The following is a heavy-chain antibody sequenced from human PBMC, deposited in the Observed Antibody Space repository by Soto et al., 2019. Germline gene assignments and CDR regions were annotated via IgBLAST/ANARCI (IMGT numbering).Heavy chain of an antibody. Sequence: GSLRLSCVASGFPFSSYAMSWVRQTPGKGLGWVSGISGSGGRTYYADSVKGWFTISRDNSNNTLSLQMHILRVEDTAVYFCAKGRYYSLFDIWGQGTMVTVSS. J-gene: IGHJ3*02. D-gene: IGHD3-16*01. CDR3: AKGRYYSLFDI. CDR2: ISGSGGRT. CDR1: GFPFSSYA. V-gene: IGHV3-23*01.